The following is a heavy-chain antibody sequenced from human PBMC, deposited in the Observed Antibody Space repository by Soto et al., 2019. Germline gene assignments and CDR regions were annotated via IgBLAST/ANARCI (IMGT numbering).Heavy chain of an antibody. CDR3: LIERSPSSAEY. CDR2: KSNGGGF. CDR1: GESITSYS. Sequence: SETLSLTCSVSGESITSYSRSWVRQPPGKGLEWLVSKSNGGGFVYNPSFKTGITVTFSTSNNQFSLKLKTATVADKAVYYCLIERSPSSAEYWGRGPRGTVS. V-gene: IGHV4-59*01. D-gene: IGHD6-6*01. J-gene: IGHJ4*02.